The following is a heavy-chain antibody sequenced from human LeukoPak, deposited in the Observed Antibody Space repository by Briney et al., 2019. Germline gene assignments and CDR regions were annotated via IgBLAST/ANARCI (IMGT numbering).Heavy chain of an antibody. CDR3: ARDGFYGDYVAD. CDR1: GGTFSSYA. CDR2: IIPILGIA. D-gene: IGHD4-17*01. V-gene: IGHV1-69*04. J-gene: IGHJ4*02. Sequence: ASVKVSCKASGGTFSSYAISWVRQAPGQGLEWMGRIIPILGIANYAQKFQGRVTITADKSTGTAYMELSSLRSEDTAVYYCARDGFYGDYVADWGQGTLVTVSS.